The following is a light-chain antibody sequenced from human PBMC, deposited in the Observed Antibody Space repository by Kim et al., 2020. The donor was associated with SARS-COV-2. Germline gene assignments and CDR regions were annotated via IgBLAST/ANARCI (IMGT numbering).Light chain of an antibody. V-gene: IGLV10-54*01. CDR1: SNDMGNQG. CDR3: SAWDSRLSAWV. CDR2: RNK. Sequence: QTATLTCIGDSNDMGNQGTVWMQQPQGHPPKLLSYRNKKRHSDNSERVSASRSGNTASLTITGLLPEDGADYYCSAWDSRLSAWVFGGGTQLTVL. J-gene: IGLJ3*02.